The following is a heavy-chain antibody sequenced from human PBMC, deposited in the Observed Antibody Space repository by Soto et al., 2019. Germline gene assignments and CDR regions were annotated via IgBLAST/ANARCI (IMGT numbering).Heavy chain of an antibody. V-gene: IGHV3-23*01. CDR2: ISNSGGST. CDR1: GFTFSSYA. D-gene: IGHD3-22*01. J-gene: IGHJ4*02. Sequence: EVQLLESGGGLVQPGGSLRLSCAASGFTFSSYAMSWVRQAPGKRLEWVSVISNSGGSTYNADSVKGRFTMSRDNSKNTLYLQMNSLRAEDTAIYYCAKDGSRGYYWLDYWGQGTLVTVSS. CDR3: AKDGSRGYYWLDY.